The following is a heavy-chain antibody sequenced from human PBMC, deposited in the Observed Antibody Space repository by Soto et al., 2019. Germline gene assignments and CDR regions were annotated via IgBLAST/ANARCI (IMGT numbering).Heavy chain of an antibody. D-gene: IGHD2-2*01. CDR1: GGSISSSNW. Sequence: PSETLSLTCAVSGGSISSSNWWSWVRQPPGKGLEWIGEIYHSGSTNHNPSLKSRLIISVDKSKNHFSLELSSVTAADTAIYYCRSSTSCYDESCVDVWGQGTMVTVSS. CDR3: RSSTSCYDESCVDV. V-gene: IGHV4-4*02. J-gene: IGHJ6*02. CDR2: IYHSGST.